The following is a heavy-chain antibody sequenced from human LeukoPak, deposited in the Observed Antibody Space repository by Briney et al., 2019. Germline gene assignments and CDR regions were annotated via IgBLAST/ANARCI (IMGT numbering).Heavy chain of an antibody. D-gene: IGHD2-21*01. CDR2: INPNSGGT. CDR3: ARGLISPLDY. J-gene: IGHJ4*02. V-gene: IGHV1-2*06. CDR1: GYTFTGYY. Sequence: ASVKVSCKASGYTFTGYYMHWVRQAPGQGLEWMGRINPNSGGTNYAQKFQGRVTMTTDTSTSTAHMELRSLRSDDTAVYYCARGLISPLDYWGQGTLVTVSS.